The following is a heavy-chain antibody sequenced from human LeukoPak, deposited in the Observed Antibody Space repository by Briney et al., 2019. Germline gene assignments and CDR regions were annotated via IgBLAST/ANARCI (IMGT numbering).Heavy chain of an antibody. CDR1: GGTFSSYA. CDR3: ARDHMVRAYDY. CDR2: ISAYNGNT. J-gene: IGHJ4*02. V-gene: IGHV1-18*01. Sequence: ASVKVSCKASGGTFSSYAISWVRQAPGQGLEWMGWISAYNGNTNYAQKLQGRVTMTTDTSTSTAYMELRSLRSDDTAVYYCARDHMVRAYDYWGQGTLVTVSS. D-gene: IGHD3-10*01.